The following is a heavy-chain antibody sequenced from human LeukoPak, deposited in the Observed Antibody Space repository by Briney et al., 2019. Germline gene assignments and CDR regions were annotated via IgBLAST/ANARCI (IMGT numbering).Heavy chain of an antibody. J-gene: IGHJ4*02. CDR1: ARTLRSYA. D-gene: IGHD3-10*01. CDR2: IIPIFGTA. CDR3: AGDGVEYGSGSYLYYFDY. V-gene: IGHV1-69*13. Sequence: SVKVTCKASARTLRSYAISWVRQPPGKRLEWMGGIIPIFGTANYEQKFQGRVTITADESTSTAYMELSSLRSEDTAVYYCAGDGVEYGSGSYLYYFDYWAREPWSPSPQ.